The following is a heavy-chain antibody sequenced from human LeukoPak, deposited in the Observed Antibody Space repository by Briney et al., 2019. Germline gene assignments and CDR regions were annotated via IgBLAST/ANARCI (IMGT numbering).Heavy chain of an antibody. CDR3: ARDNRGERTPGWGYGGFDI. CDR2: INTSGGTT. J-gene: IGHJ3*02. D-gene: IGHD3-16*01. V-gene: IGHV1-46*01. CDR1: GYTFAKFY. Sequence: ASVKVSCKASGYTFAKFYIHWVRQAPGQGLEWMGIINTSGGTTSYAQKFQGRVSMTRDTSTSTVYMGLSSLRSEDTAVYYCARDNRGERTPGWGYGGFDIWGQGTMVSVSS.